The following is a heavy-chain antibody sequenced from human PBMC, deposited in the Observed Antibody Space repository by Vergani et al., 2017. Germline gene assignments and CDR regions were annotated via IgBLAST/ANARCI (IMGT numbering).Heavy chain of an antibody. CDR1: GGSLSGYF. Sequence: QVHLQQRGAGVLKPSETLSLTCGVIGGSLSGYFWSWIRQSPGRGLEWIGEITAIGSAKYSPSATSRVTISVDTSRGGSTLTVTSVTAADTGLYFCASRRPRLNLGSKANAGTFDSWGQGTLVTVSS. J-gene: IGHJ4*02. CDR3: ASRRPRLNLGSKANAGTFDS. V-gene: IGHV4-34*02. D-gene: IGHD3-10*01. CDR2: ITAIGSA.